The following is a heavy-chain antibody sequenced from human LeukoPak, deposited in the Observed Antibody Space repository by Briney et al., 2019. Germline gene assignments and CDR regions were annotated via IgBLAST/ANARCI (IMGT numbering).Heavy chain of an antibody. Sequence: ASVKVSCKASGYTFTSFYMHWVRQAPGQGLEWMGIINPRGGSATSAQRFQGRVTMTTDTSTSTAYMELRSLRSDDTAVYYCARAGVGAIYYFDYWGQGTLVTVSS. CDR1: GYTFTSFY. J-gene: IGHJ4*02. D-gene: IGHD1-26*01. CDR2: INPRGGSA. CDR3: ARAGVGAIYYFDY. V-gene: IGHV1-46*01.